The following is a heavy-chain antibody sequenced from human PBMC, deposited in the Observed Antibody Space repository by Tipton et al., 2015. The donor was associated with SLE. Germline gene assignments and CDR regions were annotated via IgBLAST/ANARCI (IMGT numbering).Heavy chain of an antibody. J-gene: IGHJ4*02. CDR3: ANASYMEGFDY. CDR2: IYTSGST. D-gene: IGHD3-3*01. CDR1: GGSISSYY. V-gene: IGHV4-4*09. Sequence: TLSLTCTVSGGSISSYYWSWIRQPPGKGLEWIGYIYTSGSTNYNPSLKSRVTISVDTSKNQFSLKLSSVTAADTAVYYCANASYMEGFDYWGQGTLVTVSS.